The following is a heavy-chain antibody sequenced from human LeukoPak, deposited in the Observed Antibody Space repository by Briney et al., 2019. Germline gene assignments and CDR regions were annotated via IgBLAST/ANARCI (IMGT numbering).Heavy chain of an antibody. Sequence: GGSLRLSCAASGFTFSSYWMHWVRQAPGKGLVWVSRINSDGSSTSYADSVKGRFTISRDNAKNTLYLQMNNLRAEDTAVYYCARDEAEWLRFSYYYYMDVWGKGTTVTVSS. CDR2: INSDGSST. CDR3: ARDEAEWLRFSYYYYMDV. V-gene: IGHV3-74*01. D-gene: IGHD5-12*01. CDR1: GFTFSSYW. J-gene: IGHJ6*03.